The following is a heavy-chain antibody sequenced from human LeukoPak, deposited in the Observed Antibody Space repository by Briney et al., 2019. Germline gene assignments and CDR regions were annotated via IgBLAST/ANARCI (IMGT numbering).Heavy chain of an antibody. V-gene: IGHV1-69*04. CDR2: IKSNVGTT. D-gene: IGHD2-2*01. CDR3: TRESDSTFYFDF. J-gene: IGHJ4*02. Sequence: GASVKVSCKASGGTFSSYAISWVRQAPGQGLEWMGMIKSNVGTTHYAQKFQGRLTVTGDTSTSTVYMELSSLTSEDTAVYYCTRESDSTFYFDFWGQGTLVTVSS. CDR1: GGTFSSYA.